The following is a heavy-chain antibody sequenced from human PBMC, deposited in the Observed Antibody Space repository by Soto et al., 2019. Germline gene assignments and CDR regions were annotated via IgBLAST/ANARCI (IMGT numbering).Heavy chain of an antibody. D-gene: IGHD4-17*01. CDR3: ARHQDSTVRDY. CDR2: ISYDRNT. V-gene: IGHV4-39*01. Sequence: QLQLQESGPGLVKPSETLSLTCTVSGGSFSRSGYFWGWIRQPPGKALEWIGCISYDRNTYYNSFLMRRFTISADTSTSQYSLELISVPASDTAVYYCARHQDSTVRDYWCEGTLVTVSS. CDR1: GGSFSRSGYF. J-gene: IGHJ4*02.